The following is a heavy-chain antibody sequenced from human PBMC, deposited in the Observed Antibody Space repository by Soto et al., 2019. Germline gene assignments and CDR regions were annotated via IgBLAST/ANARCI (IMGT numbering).Heavy chain of an antibody. Sequence: GASVNVSCKASGYTFTSYAMHGLRQAPGQSLEGMGWINACNGNTKYSQKFQGRVTITRDTAASTAYMELSSLRSEDTAVYYCERARNRYCSGGSCYSNCYFDLWGRGTLVTVSS. V-gene: IGHV1-3*01. CDR1: GYTFTSYA. D-gene: IGHD2-15*01. J-gene: IGHJ2*01. CDR2: INACNGNT. CDR3: ERARNRYCSGGSCYSNCYFDL.